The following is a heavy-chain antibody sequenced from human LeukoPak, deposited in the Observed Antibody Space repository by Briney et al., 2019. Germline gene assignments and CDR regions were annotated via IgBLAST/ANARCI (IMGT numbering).Heavy chain of an antibody. D-gene: IGHD5-12*01. CDR1: GYTFTSYA. CDR3: ARDRVEWLRTYYYYYYMDV. J-gene: IGHJ6*03. Sequence: GASVKVSCKASGYTFTSYAMNWVRQAPGQGLEWMGWINTNTGNPTYAQGFTGRFVFSLDTSVSTAYLQISSLKAEDTAVYYCARDRVEWLRTYYYYYYMDVWGKGTTVTVSS. V-gene: IGHV7-4-1*02. CDR2: INTNTGNP.